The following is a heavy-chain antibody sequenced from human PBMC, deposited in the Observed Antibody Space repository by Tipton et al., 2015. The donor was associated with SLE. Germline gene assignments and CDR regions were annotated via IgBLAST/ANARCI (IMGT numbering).Heavy chain of an antibody. CDR3: ALVVVFVHY. V-gene: IGHV4-38-2*01. Sequence: TLSLTCAVSGYSISSGYYWGWIRQPPGKGLEWIGYIYYSGSTYYNPSLKSRVTISVDTSKNQFSLKLSSVTAADTAVYYCALVVVFVHYWGQGTLVTVSS. D-gene: IGHD2-15*01. J-gene: IGHJ4*02. CDR1: GYSISSGYY. CDR2: IYYSGST.